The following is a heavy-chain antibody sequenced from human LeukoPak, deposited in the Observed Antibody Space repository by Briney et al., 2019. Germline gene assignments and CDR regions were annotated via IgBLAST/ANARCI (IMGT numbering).Heavy chain of an antibody. V-gene: IGHV3-53*01. Sequence: GGSLRLSRAASGFTVSRSYMIWARQAPGKGLEWVSVIYSGGTTYYADSVKGRFTISRDNSKNTLYLQMNSLRAEDTAVYYCARGRGYSQSNWVDPWGQGTMVTVS. CDR1: GFTVSRSY. CDR2: IYSGGTT. CDR3: ARGRGYSQSNWVDP. D-gene: IGHD5-18*01. J-gene: IGHJ5*02.